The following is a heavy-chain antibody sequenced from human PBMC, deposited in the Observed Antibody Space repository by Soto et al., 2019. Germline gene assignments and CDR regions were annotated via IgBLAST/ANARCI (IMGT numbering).Heavy chain of an antibody. J-gene: IGHJ6*02. CDR2: INHSGST. Sequence: SETLSLTCAVYGGSFSGYYWSWIRQPPGKGLEWIGEINHSGSTNYNPSLKSRVTISVDTSKNQFSLKLSSVTAADTAVYYCARGRKGIAVAGSLWRGNYYYGMDVWGQGTTVTVSS. V-gene: IGHV4-34*01. CDR1: GGSFSGYY. D-gene: IGHD6-13*01. CDR3: ARGRKGIAVAGSLWRGNYYYGMDV.